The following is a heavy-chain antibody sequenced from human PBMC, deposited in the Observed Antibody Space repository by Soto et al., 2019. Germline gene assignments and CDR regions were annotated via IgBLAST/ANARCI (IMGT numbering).Heavy chain of an antibody. Sequence: GGSWRLSCAASGFTFSNAWINWVRPSPGKGQERVGRIKSKTDGGKTDYAEPVKGRLVIERIHSKNTLYQKMNSLKTEDTTVYYCTTDVFGFFVWFPQEDGMDDWGQGTTVTVSS. CDR3: TTDVFGFFVWFPQEDGMDD. CDR1: GFTFSNAW. J-gene: IGHJ6*02. D-gene: IGHD3-9*01. CDR2: IKSKTDGGKT. V-gene: IGHV3-15*07.